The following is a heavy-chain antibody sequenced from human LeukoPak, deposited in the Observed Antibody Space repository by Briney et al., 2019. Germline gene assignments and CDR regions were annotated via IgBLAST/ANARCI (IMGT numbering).Heavy chain of an antibody. V-gene: IGHV1-69*05. J-gene: IGHJ4*02. D-gene: IGHD3-22*01. CDR3: ARGKLLGSSGYYSGVFDY. CDR2: SLPIFGTS. CDR1: GGTVSSYA. Sequence: GSSVKVSCKASGGTVSSYAISWVRQAPGHGLEWMGGSLPIFGTSNRSEKFESRVTITTNETTSTAYMELSSLRSEDTAVYYCARGKLLGSSGYYSGVFDYGGQGTLVTVSS.